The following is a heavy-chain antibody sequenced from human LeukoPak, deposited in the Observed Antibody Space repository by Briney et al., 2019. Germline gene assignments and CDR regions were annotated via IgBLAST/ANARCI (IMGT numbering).Heavy chain of an antibody. Sequence: GGSLRLSCAVSGFTFSSYSMNWVRQAPGKGLEWVSSISSSSSYIYYADSVKGRFTISRDNAKNSLYLQMNSLRAEDTAVYYCARDPLDTAMVTFPPWGQGTLVTVSS. D-gene: IGHD5-18*01. V-gene: IGHV3-21*01. CDR1: GFTFSSYS. CDR2: ISSSSSYI. J-gene: IGHJ5*02. CDR3: ARDPLDTAMVTFPP.